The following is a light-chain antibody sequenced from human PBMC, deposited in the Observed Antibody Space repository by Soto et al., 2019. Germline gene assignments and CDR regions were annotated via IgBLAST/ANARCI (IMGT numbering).Light chain of an antibody. CDR1: NSDVGSYSL. V-gene: IGLV2-23*03. J-gene: IGLJ1*01. CDR3: SSYAGNTTFGL. Sequence: QSALTQPASVSGSPGQSITFSCTGTNSDVGSYSLVSWYQQHPGKAPKLMIYEGSKRPSGVSNRFSGSKSGNTASLTISGLQAEDEADYYCSSYAGNTTFGLFGTGTKLTVL. CDR2: EGS.